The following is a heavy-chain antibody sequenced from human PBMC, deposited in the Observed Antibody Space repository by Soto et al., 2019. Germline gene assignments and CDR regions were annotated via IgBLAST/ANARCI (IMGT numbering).Heavy chain of an antibody. D-gene: IGHD6-19*01. Sequence: EVQLVESGGGLGQPGGSLRLSCEASGFTFSSFWMTWVRQAPGRGLEWVANINGDGSEKYYVDSVKGRFTISRDNAKNSFYLLINALRAEDTAVYFCARNLGWYRLEDWGQGTLVTVSP. V-gene: IGHV3-7*01. CDR1: GFTFSSFW. J-gene: IGHJ4*02. CDR3: ARNLGWYRLED. CDR2: INGDGSEK.